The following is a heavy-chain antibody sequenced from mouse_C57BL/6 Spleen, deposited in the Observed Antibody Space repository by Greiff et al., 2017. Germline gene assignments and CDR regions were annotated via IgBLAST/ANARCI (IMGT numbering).Heavy chain of an antibody. V-gene: IGHV5-16*01. Sequence: EVQLQESEGGLVQPGRSMKLSCTASGFTFSDYYMAWVRQVPEKGLEWVANINYDGSSTYYLDSLKSRFIISRDNAKNILYLQMSSLKSEDTATYYCARDLDYWGQGTTLTVSS. CDR1: GFTFSDYY. CDR2: INYDGSST. J-gene: IGHJ2*01. CDR3: ARDLDY.